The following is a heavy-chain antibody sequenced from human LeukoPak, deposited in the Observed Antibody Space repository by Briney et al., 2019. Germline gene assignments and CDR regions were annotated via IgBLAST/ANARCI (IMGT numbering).Heavy chain of an antibody. J-gene: IGHJ4*02. CDR2: IYYSGST. CDR3: ARWRGVPAAHFDY. Sequence: SETLSLTCTVSGGSISSYYWSWISQPPGKGLEWIGYIYYSGSTNYNPSLKSRVTISVDTSKNQFSLKLSSVTAADTAVYYCARWRGVPAAHFDYWGQGTLVTVSS. V-gene: IGHV4-59*01. CDR1: GGSISSYY. D-gene: IGHD2-2*01.